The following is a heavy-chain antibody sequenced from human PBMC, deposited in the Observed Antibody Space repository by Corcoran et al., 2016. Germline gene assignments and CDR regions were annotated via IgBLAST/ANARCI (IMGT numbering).Heavy chain of an antibody. Sequence: QVQLVQSGAEVKKPGASVKVSCKASGYTFTSYYMHWVRQAPGQGLEWMGIINPSGGSTSYAQKFQGRVTMTRDTSTRPVYMELSSVRSEDTAVYYCTRDLGSSSVRYAFDIWGQGTMVTVSS. V-gene: IGHV1-46*01. CDR3: TRDLGSSSVRYAFDI. D-gene: IGHD6-6*01. J-gene: IGHJ3*02. CDR1: GYTFTSYY. CDR2: INPSGGST.